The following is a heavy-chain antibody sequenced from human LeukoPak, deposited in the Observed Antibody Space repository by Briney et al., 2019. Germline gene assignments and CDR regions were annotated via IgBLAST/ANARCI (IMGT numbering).Heavy chain of an antibody. CDR3: AKQTPYCSSTSCYYYYYMDV. V-gene: IGHV3-23*01. D-gene: IGHD2-2*01. CDR1: GFTFSSYA. Sequence: GGSLRLSCAASGFTFSSYAMSWVRQAPGKGLEWVSAISGSGGSTYYADSVKGRFTIPRDNSKNTLYLQMNSLRAEDTAVYYCAKQTPYCSSTSCYYYYYMDVWGKGTTVTVSS. J-gene: IGHJ6*03. CDR2: ISGSGGST.